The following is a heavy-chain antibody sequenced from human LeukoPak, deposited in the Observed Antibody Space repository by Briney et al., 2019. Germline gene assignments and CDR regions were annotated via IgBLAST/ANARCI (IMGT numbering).Heavy chain of an antibody. D-gene: IGHD2-2*01. CDR2: IYYSGST. CDR1: GGSISSYY. V-gene: IGHV4-59*01. Sequence: SETLSLTCTVSGGSISSYYWSWIRQPPGKGLEWIGYIYYSGSTNYNPSLKSRVTISVDTSKNQFSLKLSSVTAEDTAVYYCASSYCSSTSCPLDYWGQGTLVTVSS. J-gene: IGHJ4*02. CDR3: ASSYCSSTSCPLDY.